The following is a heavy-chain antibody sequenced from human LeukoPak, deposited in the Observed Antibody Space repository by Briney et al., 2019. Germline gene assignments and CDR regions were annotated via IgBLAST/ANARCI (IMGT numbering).Heavy chain of an antibody. V-gene: IGHV3-23*01. D-gene: IGHD4-17*01. CDR2: ISASGGAT. CDR1: GFTFSSYA. CDR3: AKERDGDYVRYTHY. Sequence: PGGSLRLSCAASGFTFSSYAMSWVRQAPGKGLEWVSSISASGGATYSADSEKGRFTLSRDNSKNTLYLQMNSLKADDTAVYHCAKERDGDYVRYTHYWGQGTLVTVSS. J-gene: IGHJ4*02.